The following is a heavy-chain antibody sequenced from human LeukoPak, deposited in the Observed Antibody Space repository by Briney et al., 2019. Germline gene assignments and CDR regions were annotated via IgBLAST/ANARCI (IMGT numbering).Heavy chain of an antibody. Sequence: PGGSLRLSCAASGFTFSSYSMNWVRQALGKGLEWVSFITSSSSTIHYVDSVKGRFTISRDNAKNSLYLQMNSLRAEDTAVYYCARDRPGSGWYYFDSWGQGTLVTVSS. CDR1: GFTFSSYS. CDR3: ARDRPGSGWYYFDS. D-gene: IGHD6-19*01. V-gene: IGHV3-48*04. J-gene: IGHJ4*02. CDR2: ITSSSSTI.